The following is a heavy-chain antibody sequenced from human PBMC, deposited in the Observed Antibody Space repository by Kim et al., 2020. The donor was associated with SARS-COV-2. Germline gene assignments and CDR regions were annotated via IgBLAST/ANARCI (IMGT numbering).Heavy chain of an antibody. CDR2: ISGSGGST. D-gene: IGHD3-10*01. V-gene: IGHV3-23*01. J-gene: IGHJ3*02. Sequence: GGSLRLSCAASGFTFSSYAMSWVRQAPGKGLEWVSAISGSGGSTYYADSVKGRFTISRDNSKNTLYLQMNSLRAEDTAVYYCAKDQLLLLWFGENDAFDIWGQGTLVTVSS. CDR1: GFTFSSYA. CDR3: AKDQLLLLWFGENDAFDI.